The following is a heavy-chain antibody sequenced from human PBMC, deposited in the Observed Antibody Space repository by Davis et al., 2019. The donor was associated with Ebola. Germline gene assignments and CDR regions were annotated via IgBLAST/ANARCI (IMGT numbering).Heavy chain of an antibody. Sequence: ASVKVSCKASGGTFSSYTISWVRQAPGQGLEWMGWISAYNGNTNYAQKLQGRVTMTTDTSTSTAYMELRSLRSDDTAVYYCARDEWELLSGFYGYWGQGTLVTVSS. CDR1: GGTFSSYT. J-gene: IGHJ4*02. CDR2: ISAYNGNT. V-gene: IGHV1-18*01. D-gene: IGHD1-26*01. CDR3: ARDEWELLSGFYGY.